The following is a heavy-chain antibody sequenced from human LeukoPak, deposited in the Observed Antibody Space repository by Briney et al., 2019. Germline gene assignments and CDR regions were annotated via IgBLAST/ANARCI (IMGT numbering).Heavy chain of an antibody. V-gene: IGHV3-30*04. CDR2: FSYDGKHI. CDR3: ARDRVQIWSYVGTFDN. Sequence: GGSLRLSCAASGFTFHTYNMFWVRQAPGTGLEWVAVFSYDGKHIDYAASVQGRFTISRDISKNTLYLQMNSLREEDTAVYYCARDRVQIWSYVGTFDNWGQGTLVTVSS. CDR1: GFTFHTYN. D-gene: IGHD5-18*01. J-gene: IGHJ4*02.